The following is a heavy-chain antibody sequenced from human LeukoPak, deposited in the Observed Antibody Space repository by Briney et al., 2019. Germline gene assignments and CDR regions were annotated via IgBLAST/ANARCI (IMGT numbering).Heavy chain of an antibody. CDR3: AKKREYCTSASCYSGLLDF. CDR1: GFTFSSFG. V-gene: IGHV3-30*02. CDR2: IPHDRNNT. J-gene: IGHJ4*02. D-gene: IGHD2-15*01. Sequence: PGGSLRLSCLASGFTFSSFGMHWVRQAPGKGLEWVAFIPHDRNNTHYADSVSGRFTISRDNSANTVYLQMNSLRTEDTAVYYCAKKREYCTSASCYSGLLDFWGQGTLVTVSS.